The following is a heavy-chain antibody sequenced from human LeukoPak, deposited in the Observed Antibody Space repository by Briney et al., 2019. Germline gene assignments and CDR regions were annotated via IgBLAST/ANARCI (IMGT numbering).Heavy chain of an antibody. V-gene: IGHV1-69*13. D-gene: IGHD4-17*01. CDR1: GGTFSSYA. J-gene: IGHJ4*02. CDR2: IIPIFGTA. Sequence: GASVTVSCKASGGTFSSYAISWVRQAPGQGLEWMGGIIPIFGTANYAQKFQGRVTITADESTSTAYMELSSLRSEDTAVYYCARGPHRVKMTTVTIPFDYWGQGTLVTVSS. CDR3: ARGPHRVKMTTVTIPFDY.